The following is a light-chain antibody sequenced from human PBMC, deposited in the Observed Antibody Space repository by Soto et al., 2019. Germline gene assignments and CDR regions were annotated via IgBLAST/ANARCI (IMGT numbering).Light chain of an antibody. CDR3: AAWDDSLKGWV. Sequence: QSVLTQPPSASGTPGQRVTISCSGSSSNIGRNTVNWYQQLPGTAPKVLIYNNNQRPSGAPDRFSGSKSGTSASLAISGLQSEDETDYYCAAWDDSLKGWVFGGGTKLTVL. CDR1: SSNIGRNT. CDR2: NNN. J-gene: IGLJ3*02. V-gene: IGLV1-44*01.